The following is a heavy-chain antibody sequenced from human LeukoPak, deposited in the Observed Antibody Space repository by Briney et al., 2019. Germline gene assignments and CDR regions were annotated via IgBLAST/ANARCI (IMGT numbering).Heavy chain of an antibody. Sequence: PSETLSLTCTVSGGSISSYYWSWIRQPPGKGLEWFGYISYSGSTNYNPSLKSRVTISVDTSKHQFSLKLSAVTAADTAVYYCARGPHKFDYWGQGSLVTVSS. J-gene: IGHJ4*02. CDR2: ISYSGST. CDR1: GGSISSYY. CDR3: ARGPHKFDY. V-gene: IGHV4-59*01.